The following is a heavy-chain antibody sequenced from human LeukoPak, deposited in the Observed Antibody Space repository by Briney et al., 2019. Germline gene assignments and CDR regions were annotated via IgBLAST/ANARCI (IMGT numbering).Heavy chain of an antibody. CDR3: ARDRAWTVLY. J-gene: IGHJ4*02. D-gene: IGHD3-10*01. CDR1: GFTFSNYW. CDR2: INQDGNEE. Sequence: GGSLRLSCAASGFTFSNYWMSWVRQAPGKGLEWVANINQDGNEEYYVDSVKGRFTISRDNAKNSLYLQVNSLKTEDTAVYYCARDRAWTVLYWGQGTLVTVSS. V-gene: IGHV3-7*01.